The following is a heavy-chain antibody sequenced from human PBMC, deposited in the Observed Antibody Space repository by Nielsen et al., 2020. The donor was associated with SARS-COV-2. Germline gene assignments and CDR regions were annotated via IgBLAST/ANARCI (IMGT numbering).Heavy chain of an antibody. CDR2: INPSGGST. D-gene: IGHD1-26*01. CDR1: GYTFTSYY. J-gene: IGHJ4*02. CDR3: ARVSGSRRPDPFYYFDY. V-gene: IGHV1-46*01. Sequence: ASVKVSCKASGYTFTSYYMHWVRQAPGQGLEWMGIINPSGGSTSYAQKFQGRVTMTRDTSTSTVYMELSSLRSEDTAVYYCARVSGSRRPDPFYYFDYWGQGTLVTVSS.